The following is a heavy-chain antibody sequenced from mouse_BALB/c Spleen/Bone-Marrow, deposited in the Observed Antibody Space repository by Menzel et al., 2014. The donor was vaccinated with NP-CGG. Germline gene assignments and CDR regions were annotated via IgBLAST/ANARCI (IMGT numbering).Heavy chain of an antibody. V-gene: IGHV1-7*01. Sequence: QVQLQQSGAELAKPGASVKVSCKASGYTFTSYWMHWVKQRPGQGLEWIGYINPSTGYTEYNQKFKDKATLTADKSSSAAYMQLSSLTSEDSAVYYCARLTTVVPYDYWGQGTTLTVSS. J-gene: IGHJ2*01. CDR2: INPSTGYT. CDR1: GYTFTSYW. CDR3: ARLTTVVPYDY. D-gene: IGHD1-1*01.